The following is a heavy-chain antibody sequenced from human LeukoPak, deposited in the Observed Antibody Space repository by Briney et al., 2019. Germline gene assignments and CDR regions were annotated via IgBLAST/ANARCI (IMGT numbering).Heavy chain of an antibody. D-gene: IGHD4-17*01. CDR1: GYIFTSYW. CDR3: ARPIYGDYVGNAFDI. CDR2: IYPGDSDT. V-gene: IGHV5-51*01. J-gene: IGHJ3*02. Sequence: GESLKISCKGSGYIFTSYWIGWVRQMPGKGLEWMGIIYPGDSDTRYSPSFQGQVTISADKSISTAYLQWSSLKASDTAMYYCARPIYGDYVGNAFDIWGQGTMVTVSS.